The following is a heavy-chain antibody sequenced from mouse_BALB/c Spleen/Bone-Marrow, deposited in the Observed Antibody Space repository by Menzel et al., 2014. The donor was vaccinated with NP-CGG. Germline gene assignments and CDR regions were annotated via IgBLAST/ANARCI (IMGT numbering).Heavy chain of an antibody. Sequence: VQLQQSRAELVKPGASVKLSCKASGYSFTSYWMHWVKQRPGQGLEWIGEISPSYGRSNYNEKFKSKATLTVDKSSSTAYMQLSGLTSEDSAVYYCTRSELRRGGYALDYWGLGTSVTVSS. D-gene: IGHD2-12*01. V-gene: IGHV1S81*02. CDR2: ISPSYGRS. CDR3: TRSELRRGGYALDY. CDR1: GYSFTSYW. J-gene: IGHJ4*01.